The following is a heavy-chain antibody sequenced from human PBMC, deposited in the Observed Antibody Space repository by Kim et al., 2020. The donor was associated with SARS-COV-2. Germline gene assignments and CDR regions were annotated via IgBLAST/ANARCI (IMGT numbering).Heavy chain of an antibody. Sequence: ASVKVSCKVSGYTLTELSMHWVRQAPGKGLEWMGGFDPEDGETIYAQKFQGRVTMTEDTSTDTAYMELSSLRSEDTAVYYCATGLAPFGSGWPTFDYWGQGTLVTVSS. V-gene: IGHV1-24*01. CDR3: ATGLAPFGSGWPTFDY. D-gene: IGHD6-19*01. CDR2: FDPEDGET. J-gene: IGHJ4*02. CDR1: GYTLTELS.